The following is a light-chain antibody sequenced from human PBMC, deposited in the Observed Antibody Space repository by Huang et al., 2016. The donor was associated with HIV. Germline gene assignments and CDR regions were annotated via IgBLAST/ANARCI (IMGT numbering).Light chain of an antibody. CDR2: KAS. V-gene: IGKV1-5*03. Sequence: DIQMTQSPSTLSASVGDRVTITCRASQSISTWLAWYQQQPGKAHKLLIYKASSLESGVPSRFSGSGSGTEFTLTISSLQPDDFATYYCQQYNSYSFGQGTKLEIK. CDR1: QSISTW. J-gene: IGKJ2*01. CDR3: QQYNSYS.